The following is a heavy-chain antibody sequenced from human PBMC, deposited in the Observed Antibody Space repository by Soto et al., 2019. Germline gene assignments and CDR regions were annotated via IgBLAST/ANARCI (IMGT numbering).Heavy chain of an antibody. Sequence: ASVKVSCKASGYSFTNNDVAWVRQATGQGLEWMGWMNPGSGDTGYAQKFQGRVTMTRDISIATAYMELSSLRSDDTAIYYCARMATFGSLNWFDPWGQGTLVTV. CDR1: GYSFTNND. CDR2: MNPGSGDT. CDR3: ARMATFGSLNWFDP. J-gene: IGHJ5*02. V-gene: IGHV1-8*01. D-gene: IGHD3-16*01.